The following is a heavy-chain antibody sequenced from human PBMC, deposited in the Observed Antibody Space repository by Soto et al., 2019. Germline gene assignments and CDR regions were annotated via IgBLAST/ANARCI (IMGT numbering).Heavy chain of an antibody. CDR1: GGSINSSSYY. J-gene: IGHJ4*02. V-gene: IGHV4-39*01. Sequence: SETLSLTCTVSGGSINSSSYYWGWIRQPPGKGLEWIASIYYSGITYYNPSLKSRVTISVDTSKNQFSLKLSSVTAADTAVYYCARPILGATSYYFDYWGRGTLVTVSS. CDR2: IYYSGIT. D-gene: IGHD1-26*01. CDR3: ARPILGATSYYFDY.